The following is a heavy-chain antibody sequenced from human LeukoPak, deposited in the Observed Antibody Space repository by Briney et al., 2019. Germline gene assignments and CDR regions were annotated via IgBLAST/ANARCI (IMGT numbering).Heavy chain of an antibody. CDR1: AFTFSNYW. CDR2: IKQDGSEK. J-gene: IGHJ4*02. CDR3: ARDITRKGNWITSIDY. V-gene: IGHV3-7*01. D-gene: IGHD1-20*01. Sequence: GGSLRLSCAASAFTFSNYWVSWVRQAPGKGLEWVANIKQDGSEKYYVDSVKGRFTISRDNAKNSLYLQMNSLRAEDTAVYYCARDITRKGNWITSIDYWGQGTLVTVSS.